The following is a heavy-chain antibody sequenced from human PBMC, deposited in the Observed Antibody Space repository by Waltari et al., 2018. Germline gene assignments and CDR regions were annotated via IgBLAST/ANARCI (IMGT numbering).Heavy chain of an antibody. J-gene: IGHJ4*02. Sequence: EVQLVASGGGLVKAGGSLRRSCAAFGFTFSPYSMNWVRQAPGKGLEWVSSISSSSLYMSYADSVKGRVTISRDNAKNSLYLQMNSLRVEDTAVYYCARSSTTVTTFGWGQGTLVTVSS. V-gene: IGHV3-21*01. CDR2: ISSSSLYM. CDR3: ARSSTTVTTFG. D-gene: IGHD4-17*01. CDR1: GFTFSPYS.